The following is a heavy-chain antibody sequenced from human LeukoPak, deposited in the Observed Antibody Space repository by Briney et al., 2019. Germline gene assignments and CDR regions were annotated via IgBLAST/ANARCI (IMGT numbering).Heavy chain of an antibody. D-gene: IGHD2-15*01. CDR3: ARFYCSGGSCYSNAFDI. CDR1: GYTFTSYY. Sequence: ASVKVSCKASGYTFTSYYMHWVRQAPGQGLEWMEIINHRGGSTSYAQKIQGRVTMSRDTSTSTVYMELSSLRSEDTAVYYCARFYCSGGSCYSNAFDIWGQGTMVTVSS. CDR2: INHRGGST. V-gene: IGHV1-46*01. J-gene: IGHJ3*02.